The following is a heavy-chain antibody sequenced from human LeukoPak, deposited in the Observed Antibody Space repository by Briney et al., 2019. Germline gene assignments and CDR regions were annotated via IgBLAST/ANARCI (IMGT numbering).Heavy chain of an antibody. CDR1: GFTFSNYW. J-gene: IGHJ3*02. CDR3: ARHRAGAFDI. CDR2: ISTDGNTI. V-gene: IGHV3-74*01. D-gene: IGHD3-10*01. Sequence: PGGSLRLSCAASGFTFSNYWMSWVRQAPGKGLVWVSRISTDGNTITYADSVKGRFTISRDNAKNTLNVQMNSLRAEDTAVYYCARHRAGAFDIWGQGTMVTVSS.